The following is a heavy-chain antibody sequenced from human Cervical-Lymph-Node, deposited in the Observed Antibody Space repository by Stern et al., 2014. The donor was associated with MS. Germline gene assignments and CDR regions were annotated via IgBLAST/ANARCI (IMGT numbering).Heavy chain of an antibody. CDR2: ICPITEIA. J-gene: IGHJ4*02. V-gene: IGHV1-69*04. CDR1: GETFSSDA. Sequence: QVQLVQSGAEVKQPGSSVKVSCKASGETFSSDAIRWVRQAPGQGLEWTVWICPITEIANYSQKFQGRVTITADEATRTAYMDLSGRRSDDTAVYYCARGGSSWYSDVWGQGTLVTVSS. CDR3: ARGGSSWYSDV. D-gene: IGHD6-13*01.